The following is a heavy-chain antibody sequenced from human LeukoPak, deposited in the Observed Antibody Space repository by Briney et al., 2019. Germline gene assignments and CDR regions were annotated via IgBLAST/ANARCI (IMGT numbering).Heavy chain of an antibody. J-gene: IGHJ4*02. CDR1: QFTLSHYY. CDR2: IYSDGST. D-gene: IGHD3-10*01. V-gene: IGHV3-53*01. Sequence: PGGSLRLSCAASQFTLSHYYMHWVRRAPGEGPEWVSVIYSDGSTYYAGSVKCRVTISRDNAKTTLYLQINSRRVEGTAVYYCVSAGGGWGSYYPGFDYWGQGTLVTVSS. CDR3: VSAGGGWGSYYPGFDY.